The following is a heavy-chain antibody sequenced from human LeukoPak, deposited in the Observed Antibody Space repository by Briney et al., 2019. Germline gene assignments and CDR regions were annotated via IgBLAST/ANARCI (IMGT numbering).Heavy chain of an antibody. CDR3: ARLMGTVTTYDY. CDR1: VFTFSNHW. J-gene: IGHJ4*02. CDR2: ITPDGSGD. V-gene: IGHV3-7*01. Sequence: GGSLRLSCAASVFTFSNHWMSWVRQAPGRGLEWVASITPDGSGDYYMDSVKGRFTISRDNAENSLYLQMNSLGAEDTAVYYCARLMGTVTTYDYWGQGTLVTVSS. D-gene: IGHD1-7*01.